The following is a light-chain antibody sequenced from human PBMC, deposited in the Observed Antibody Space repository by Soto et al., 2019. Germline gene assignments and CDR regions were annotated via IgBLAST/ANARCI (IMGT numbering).Light chain of an antibody. CDR3: QQRSNWPIT. CDR1: QNVNNR. V-gene: IGKV3-11*01. Sequence: EIMLTQSPGSLSVFPGERASLSCRASQNVNNRLAWYQQKAGQAPRLLISGASSRATGIPARFSGSGSGTDFTLTISSLEPEDFAVYYCQQRSNWPITFGQGTRLEIK. CDR2: GAS. J-gene: IGKJ5*01.